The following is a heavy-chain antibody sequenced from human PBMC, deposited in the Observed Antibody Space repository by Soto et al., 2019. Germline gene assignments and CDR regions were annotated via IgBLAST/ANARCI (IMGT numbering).Heavy chain of an antibody. CDR2: IYYSGST. J-gene: IGHJ6*02. CDR1: GGSISSGDYY. CDR3: ARVGGDPYYYYGMDV. V-gene: IGHV4-30-4*01. D-gene: IGHD4-17*01. Sequence: QVQLQESGPGLVKPSQTLSLTCTVSGGSISSGDYYWSWIRQPPGKGLEWIGYIYYSGSTYYNPSLKRRVTLSVDTSKNPFPLKLSSVTAADTAVYYCARVGGDPYYYYGMDVWGQGTTVTVSS.